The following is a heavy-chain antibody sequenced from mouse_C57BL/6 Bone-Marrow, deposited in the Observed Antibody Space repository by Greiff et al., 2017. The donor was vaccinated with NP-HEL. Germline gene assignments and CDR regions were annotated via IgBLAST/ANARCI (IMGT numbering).Heavy chain of an antibody. CDR3: ARKAYYGRSYEFAY. J-gene: IGHJ3*01. D-gene: IGHD1-1*01. V-gene: IGHV1-50*01. Sequence: QVQLQQPGAELVKPGASVKLSCKASGYTFTTYWMQWVKQRPGQGLEWIGEIDPSDSYTNYNQKFKGQATLTVDTSSSTAYMQLSSLTSEDSAVYYCARKAYYGRSYEFAYGGQGTLVTVSA. CDR2: IDPSDSYT. CDR1: GYTFTTYW.